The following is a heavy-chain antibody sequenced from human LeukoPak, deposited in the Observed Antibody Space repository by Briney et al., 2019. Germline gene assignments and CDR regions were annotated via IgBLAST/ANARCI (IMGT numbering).Heavy chain of an antibody. CDR3: ARDISYSRSYGMDV. V-gene: IGHV3-21*01. Sequence: GGSLRLSCAASGFTFSSYAMSWVRQAPGKGLEWVSSISSSSSYIYYADSVKGRFTISRDNAQNSLYLQMNSLRAEDTAVYYCARDISYSRSYGMDVWGQGTTVTVSS. D-gene: IGHD4-11*01. CDR2: ISSSSSYI. J-gene: IGHJ6*02. CDR1: GFTFSSYA.